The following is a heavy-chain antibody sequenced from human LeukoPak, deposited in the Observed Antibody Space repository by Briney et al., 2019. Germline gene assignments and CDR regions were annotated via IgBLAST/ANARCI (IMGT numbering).Heavy chain of an antibody. D-gene: IGHD3-9*01. CDR3: ARVPYCDILTGYYNRGYYYYGMDV. CDR2: IKHSGST. CDR1: GGPFSGYY. V-gene: IGHV4-34*01. Sequence: SETLSLTCAVYGGPFSGYYWSWIRQPPGKGLEWIGEIKHSGSTNYNPSLKSLVTISVDTSKDQCSLKLSSVTAADTAVYYCARVPYCDILTGYYNRGYYYYGMDVWGQGTTVTVSS. J-gene: IGHJ6*02.